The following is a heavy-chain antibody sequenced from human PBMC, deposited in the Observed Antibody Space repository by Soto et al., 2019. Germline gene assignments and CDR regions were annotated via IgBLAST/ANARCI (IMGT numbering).Heavy chain of an antibody. CDR2: IHYGGSS. Sequence: SETLSLTCTASGGSISRYYWSWIRQPPGKGLEWIGYIHYGGSSIYNPSLKSRVTIAVDTSRNQFSLKLSSVDDADAAVYYCARVGGSGRDNFDNWGQGTLVTVSS. CDR3: ARVGGSGRDNFDN. J-gene: IGHJ4*02. V-gene: IGHV4-59*01. CDR1: GGSISRYY. D-gene: IGHD6-19*01.